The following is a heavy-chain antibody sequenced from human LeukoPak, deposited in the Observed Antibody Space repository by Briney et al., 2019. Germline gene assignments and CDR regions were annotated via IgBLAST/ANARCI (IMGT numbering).Heavy chain of an antibody. Sequence: GGSLRLSCAASGFTFSSYSMNWVRQAPGKGLEWVSSISSSSSYIYYADSVKGRFTISRDNAKNSLYLQMNSLRAEDTAVYYCARGGRWLQSPPENWGQGTLVIISS. V-gene: IGHV3-21*01. J-gene: IGHJ4*02. CDR1: GFTFSSYS. CDR3: ARGGRWLQSPPEN. D-gene: IGHD5-24*01. CDR2: ISSSSSYI.